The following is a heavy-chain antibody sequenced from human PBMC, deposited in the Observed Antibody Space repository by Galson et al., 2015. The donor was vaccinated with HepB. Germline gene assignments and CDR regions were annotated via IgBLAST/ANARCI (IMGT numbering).Heavy chain of an antibody. D-gene: IGHD5-12*01. CDR2: TIPIFGEA. V-gene: IGHV1-69*13. CDR3: ARPGRGFGGYDTDYYFAS. CDR1: GGTFSTYE. Sequence: SVKVSCKVSGGTFSTYEVNWVRQGPGHGLEWMGGTIPIFGEAKYAPKFQGRVTITADESTSTAYMELSNLTPADTAIYYCARPGRGFGGYDTDYYFASWGRGTLVTVSS. J-gene: IGHJ4*02.